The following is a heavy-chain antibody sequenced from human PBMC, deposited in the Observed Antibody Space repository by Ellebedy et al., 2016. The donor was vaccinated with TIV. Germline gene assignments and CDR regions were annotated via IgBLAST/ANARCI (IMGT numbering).Heavy chain of an antibody. CDR3: AAKGVVSRTFDI. V-gene: IGHV4-4*02. J-gene: IGHJ3*02. CDR2: IHHGGST. CDR1: GDSISTHNW. Sequence: GSLRLXCTVSGDSISTHNWWSWVRQHPGKWLEWIAEIHHGGSTNYNPSLKSRVTISVDRSNNHFSLKMNSMTAADTAVYYCAAKGVVSRTFDIWGQGTMVAVSS. D-gene: IGHD2-15*01.